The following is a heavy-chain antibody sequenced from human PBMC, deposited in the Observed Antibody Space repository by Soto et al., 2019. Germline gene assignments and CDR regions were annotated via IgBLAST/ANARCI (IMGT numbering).Heavy chain of an antibody. V-gene: IGHV4-39*01. CDR2: IYYSGST. J-gene: IGHJ6*02. CDR1: GGSISSSSYY. Sequence: SGTLSLTCTVSGGSISSSSYYWGWIRQPPGKGLEWIGSIYYSGSTYYNPSLKSRVTISVDTSKNQFSLKLSSVTAADTAVYYCARVTDYSSSTGYYYYGMDVWGQGTTVT. D-gene: IGHD6-6*01. CDR3: ARVTDYSSSTGYYYYGMDV.